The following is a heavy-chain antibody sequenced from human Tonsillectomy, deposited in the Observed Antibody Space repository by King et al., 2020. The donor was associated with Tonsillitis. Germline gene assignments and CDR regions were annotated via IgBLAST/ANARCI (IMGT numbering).Heavy chain of an antibody. CDR3: ARLGDWAGDCLRQ. CDR2: IYYSGGT. V-gene: IGHV4-30-4*07. CDR1: GAAMSSGGYP. D-gene: IGHD2-21*02. Sequence: QLQESGPGLVKPAQTLSLTCVVSGAAMSSGGYPWRWIRQPPGKGLEWIGYIYYSGGTYYNPSLKSRVTISVDTAKNQFSLKLRSVTAADTAMYYCARLGDWAGDCLRQWGQGTLVTVSS. J-gene: IGHJ4*02.